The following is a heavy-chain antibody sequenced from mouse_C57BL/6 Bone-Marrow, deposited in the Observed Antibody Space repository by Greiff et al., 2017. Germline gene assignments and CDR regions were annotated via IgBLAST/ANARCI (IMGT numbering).Heavy chain of an antibody. Sequence: QVQLQQPGAELVRPGSSVKLSCKASGYTFTSYWMAWVKQRPGQGLEWIGNIYPSDSETHYNQKFKDKATLTVDKSSSTAYMQLSSLTSEDSAVYYGARSGWDWYFDVWGTGTTVTVSS. J-gene: IGHJ1*03. D-gene: IGHD1-1*02. V-gene: IGHV1-61*01. CDR1: GYTFTSYW. CDR2: IYPSDSET. CDR3: ARSGWDWYFDV.